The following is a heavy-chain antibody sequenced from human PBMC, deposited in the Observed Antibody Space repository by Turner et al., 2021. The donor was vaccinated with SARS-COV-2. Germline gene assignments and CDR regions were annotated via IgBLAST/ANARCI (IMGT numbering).Heavy chain of an antibody. CDR2: ISSSSSYI. V-gene: IGHV3-21*01. J-gene: IGHJ4*02. Sequence: EVQLVESGGGLVKPGGSLRLSCAASGFTFSSYSMNWVRQAPGKGLEWVSSISSSSSYIHYADSVKGRFTISRDNAKNSLYLQMNSLGAEDTAVYYCARDGDGTVDLDYWGQGTLVTVSS. D-gene: IGHD1-7*01. CDR1: GFTFSSYS. CDR3: ARDGDGTVDLDY.